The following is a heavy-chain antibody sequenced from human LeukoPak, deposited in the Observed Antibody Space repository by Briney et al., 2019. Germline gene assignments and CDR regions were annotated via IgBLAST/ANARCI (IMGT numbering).Heavy chain of an antibody. D-gene: IGHD5-18*01. CDR1: GFTVSSNY. Sequence: PGGSLRLSCAASGFTVSSNYMSWVRQAPGKGLEWVSAISGSGGSTYYADSVKGRFTISRDNSKNTLYLQMNSLRAEDTAVYYCAKEGIQLWTYDYWGQGTLVTVSS. CDR2: ISGSGGST. CDR3: AKEGIQLWTYDY. J-gene: IGHJ4*02. V-gene: IGHV3-23*01.